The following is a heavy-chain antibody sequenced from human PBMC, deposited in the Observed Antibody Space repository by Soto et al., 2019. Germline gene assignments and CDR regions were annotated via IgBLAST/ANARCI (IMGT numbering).Heavy chain of an antibody. J-gene: IGHJ4*02. CDR3: ARDLGYDSSGYCX. D-gene: IGHD3-22*01. Sequence: GFLRLSCAASGFTFSDYYMSWIRQAPGKGLEWVYYISSSGSTIYYADSVKGRFTISRDNAKKSLYLQMNSLRAEDTAVYYCARDLGYDSSGYCXWGQGTLVTVSX. CDR1: GFTFSDYY. CDR2: ISSSGSTI. V-gene: IGHV3-11*01.